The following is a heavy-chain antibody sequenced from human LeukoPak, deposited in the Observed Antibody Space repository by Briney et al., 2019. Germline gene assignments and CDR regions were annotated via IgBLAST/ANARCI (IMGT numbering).Heavy chain of an antibody. CDR2: VSYSGEST. CDR1: GFTFSSYA. V-gene: IGHV3-23*01. Sequence: GGSLRLSCAASGFTFSSYAMSWVRQAPGKGLEWVSTVSYSGESTYYADSVRGRFTISRDNSRGTLYLRMDRLTAEDTAVYYCARAPFDYWGQGTLLTVSS. J-gene: IGHJ4*02. CDR3: ARAPFDY.